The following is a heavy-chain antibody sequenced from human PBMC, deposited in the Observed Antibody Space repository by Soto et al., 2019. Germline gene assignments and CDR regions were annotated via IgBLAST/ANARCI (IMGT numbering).Heavy chain of an antibody. CDR1: GYTFTGYY. CDR2: INPNSGGT. J-gene: IGHJ6*02. D-gene: IGHD2-21*01. CDR3: ATTRRYYYYGMDV. V-gene: IGHV1-2*04. Sequence: QVQLVQSGAEVKKPGASVKVSCKASGYTFTGYYMHWERQAPGQGLEWMGWINPNSGGTNYAQKFQGWVTMTRDTSISTGYMELSRLRSDDTAVYFCATTRRYYYYGMDVWGQGTTVTVSS.